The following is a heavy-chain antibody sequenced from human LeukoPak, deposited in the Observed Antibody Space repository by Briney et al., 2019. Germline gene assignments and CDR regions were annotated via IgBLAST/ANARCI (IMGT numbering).Heavy chain of an antibody. Sequence: GRSLRLSCAASGFTFSSYGMHWVRQAPGKGLEWVAVISYDGSNKYYADSVKGRFTISRDNAENSLYLQMNSLRGEDTAIYYCAKTGDRDYWGRGTLVTVSS. CDR1: GFTFSSYG. D-gene: IGHD7-27*01. CDR3: AKTGDRDY. V-gene: IGHV3-30*18. J-gene: IGHJ4*02. CDR2: ISYDGSNK.